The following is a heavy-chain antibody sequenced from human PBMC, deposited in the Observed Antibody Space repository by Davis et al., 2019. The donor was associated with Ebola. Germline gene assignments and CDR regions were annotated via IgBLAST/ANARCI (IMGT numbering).Heavy chain of an antibody. D-gene: IGHD1-26*01. CDR2: INHSGST. J-gene: IGHJ4*02. V-gene: IGHV4-34*01. CDR1: GGSISSYY. CDR3: ARGVGATPGYFDY. Sequence: SETLSLTCTVSGGSISSYYWSWIRQPPGKGLEWIGEINHSGSTNYNPSLKSRVTISVDTSKNQFSLKLSSVTAADTAVYYCARGVGATPGYFDYWGQGTLVTVSS.